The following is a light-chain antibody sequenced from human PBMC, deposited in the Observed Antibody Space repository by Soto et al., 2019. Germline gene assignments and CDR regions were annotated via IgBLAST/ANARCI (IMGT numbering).Light chain of an antibody. CDR3: GSWDSSLSAYV. J-gene: IGLJ1*01. CDR1: SSNIGGGYD. Sequence: QPVLTQPPSVSGAPGQRVTISCTGSSSNIGGGYDVHWYQQLPGTAPKLLIYDDDKRPSGIPDRFSGSKSGTSATLGITGFQTGDEADYYCGSWDSSLSAYVFGTGTKLTVL. V-gene: IGLV1-51*01. CDR2: DDD.